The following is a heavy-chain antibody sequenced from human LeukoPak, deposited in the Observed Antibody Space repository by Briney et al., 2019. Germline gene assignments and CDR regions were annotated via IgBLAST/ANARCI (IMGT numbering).Heavy chain of an antibody. D-gene: IGHD6-13*01. CDR2: IYSGGST. Sequence: GGSLRLSRADSGFSVSSNYMSWVRQAPGKGLEWVSVIYSGGSTYYADSVKGRFTVSRDISKNTLYLQMNSLRAEDTAVYYCARSIAAAAHYYYYGMDVWGKGTTVTVSS. CDR1: GFSVSSNY. J-gene: IGHJ6*04. CDR3: ARSIAAAAHYYYYGMDV. V-gene: IGHV3-53*01.